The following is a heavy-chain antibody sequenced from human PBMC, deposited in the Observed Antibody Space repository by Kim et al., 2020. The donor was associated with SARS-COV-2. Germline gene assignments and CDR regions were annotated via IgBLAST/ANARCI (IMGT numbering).Heavy chain of an antibody. CDR3: ARDLQIQLWSTFYGLDV. CDR2: IWYDGSNK. J-gene: IGHJ6*02. V-gene: IGHV3-33*01. D-gene: IGHD5-18*01. Sequence: GGSLRLSCAASGFTFSSYGMHWVRQAPGKGLEWVAVIWYDGSNKYYADSVKGRFTISRDNSKNTLYLQMNSLRAEDTAVDYCARDLQIQLWSTFYGLDVWGQGTTVTVS. CDR1: GFTFSSYG.